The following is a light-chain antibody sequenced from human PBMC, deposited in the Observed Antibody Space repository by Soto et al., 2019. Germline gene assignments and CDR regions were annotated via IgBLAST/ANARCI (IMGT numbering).Light chain of an antibody. CDR3: SSYTSSSTLV. CDR2: DVS. CDR1: SSDVGGYNY. J-gene: IGLJ2*01. Sequence: QSALNQPASVSGSPGQSITISCTGTSSDVGGYNYVSWYQQHPGKAPKLMIYDVSNRPSGVSNRFSGSKSGNTASLTISGRQAEDEADYYCSSYTSSSTLVFGGGTKVTVL. V-gene: IGLV2-14*01.